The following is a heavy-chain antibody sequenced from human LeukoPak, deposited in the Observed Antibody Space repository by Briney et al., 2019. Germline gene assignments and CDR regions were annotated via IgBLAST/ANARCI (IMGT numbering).Heavy chain of an antibody. CDR3: ARPHSSGWYGAFDI. D-gene: IGHD6-19*01. CDR2: MYHSGSTST. J-gene: IGHJ3*02. Sequence: SETLSLTCTVSGGSISGYYWSWIRQPPGKGLEWIGYMYHSGSTSTSYNPSLKSRVTISVDTSKNQFPLRLSSVTAADTAVYYCARPHSSGWYGAFDIWGQGTMVTVSS. CDR1: GGSISGYY. V-gene: IGHV4-4*09.